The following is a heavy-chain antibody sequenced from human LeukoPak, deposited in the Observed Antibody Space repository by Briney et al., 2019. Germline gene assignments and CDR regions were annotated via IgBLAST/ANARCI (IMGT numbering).Heavy chain of an antibody. CDR3: AKVPKWLMGNFDY. V-gene: IGHV3-23*01. CDR1: GFTFSSYA. D-gene: IGHD3-22*01. J-gene: IGHJ4*02. Sequence: AGGSLRLSCAASGFTFSSYAMSWVRQAPGKGLEWVSAISGSGGSTYYADSVKGRFTISRDNSKNTLYLQMNSLRAEDTAVYYCAKVPKWLMGNFDYWGQGTLVTVSS. CDR2: ISGSGGST.